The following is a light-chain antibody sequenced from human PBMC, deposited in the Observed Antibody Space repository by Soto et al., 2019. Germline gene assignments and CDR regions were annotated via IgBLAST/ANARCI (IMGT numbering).Light chain of an antibody. CDR2: EAS. Sequence: DIQMTQSPSTLSSSVGDRATITCRASQSISDSLAWYQQKPGKAPKLLIYEASSLKSGVPSRFSGSRSGTEHTLTISDLQPDDVATYHCRQYSGHWTFGQGTKVEIK. CDR3: RQYSGHWT. V-gene: IGKV1-5*03. CDR1: QSISDS. J-gene: IGKJ1*01.